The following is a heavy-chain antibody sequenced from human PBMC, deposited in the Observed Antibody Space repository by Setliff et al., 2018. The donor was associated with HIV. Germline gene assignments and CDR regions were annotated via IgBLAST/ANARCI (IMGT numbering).Heavy chain of an antibody. D-gene: IGHD3-3*01. CDR3: ARHFGISYRSPFDP. J-gene: IGHJ5*02. Sequence: GESLKISCKGSGYGFTNYWIGWVRQMPGKGLEWMGIISPDDSDTRYSPSFQGQVTISVDKSTSTAYLQWSSLKASDSAIYYCARHFGISYRSPFDPWGQGTLVTVSS. CDR2: ISPDDSDT. V-gene: IGHV5-51*01. CDR1: GYGFTNYW.